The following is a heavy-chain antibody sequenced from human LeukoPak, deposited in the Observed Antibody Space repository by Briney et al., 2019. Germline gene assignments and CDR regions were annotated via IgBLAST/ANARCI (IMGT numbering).Heavy chain of an antibody. CDR1: GYTFTSFG. Sequence: ASVKVSCKASGYTFTSFGISWVRQAPGQGLEWMGIINPSGGSTSYAQKFQGRVTMTRDMSTSTVYMELSSLRSEDTAVYYCARGKESIAARPVAFDIWGQGTMVTVSS. J-gene: IGHJ3*02. D-gene: IGHD6-6*01. V-gene: IGHV1-46*01. CDR2: INPSGGST. CDR3: ARGKESIAARPVAFDI.